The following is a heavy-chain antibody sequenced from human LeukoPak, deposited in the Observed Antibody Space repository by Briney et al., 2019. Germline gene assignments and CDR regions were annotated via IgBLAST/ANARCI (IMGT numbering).Heavy chain of an antibody. D-gene: IGHD1-7*01. CDR2: IKQDGSEK. J-gene: IGHJ6*03. Sequence: PGGSLRLSCAASGFTFSSCWMSWVRQAPGKGLEWVANIKQDGSEKYYVDSVKGRFTISRDNAKNSLYLQMNSLRAEDTAVYYCARAPYNWNWPYYYYYMDVWGKGTTVTVSS. CDR1: GFTFSSCW. CDR3: ARAPYNWNWPYYYYYMDV. V-gene: IGHV3-7*01.